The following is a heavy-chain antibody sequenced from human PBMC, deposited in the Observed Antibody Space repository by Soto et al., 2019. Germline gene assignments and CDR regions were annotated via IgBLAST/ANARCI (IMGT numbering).Heavy chain of an antibody. CDR1: GFSLSTSGMC. CDR2: IDWDDDK. D-gene: IGHD6-13*01. V-gene: IGHV2-70*01. CDR3: ARIPVWQLVHPRLGYYYYYGMDV. J-gene: IGHJ6*02. Sequence: SGPTLVNPTQTLTLTCTFSGFSLSTSGMCVSWIRQPPGKALEWLALIDWDDDKYYSTSLKTRLTISKDTSKNQVVLTMTNMDPVDTATYYCARIPVWQLVHPRLGYYYYYGMDVWGQGTTVTVSS.